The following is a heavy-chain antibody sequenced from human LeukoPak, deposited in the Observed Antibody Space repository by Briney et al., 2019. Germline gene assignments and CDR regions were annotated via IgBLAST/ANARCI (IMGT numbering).Heavy chain of an antibody. J-gene: IGHJ4*02. CDR1: GFTFSSYG. CDR3: AKVGVWFGELLYLDY. Sequence: GGSLRLSCAASGFTFSSYGMHWVRQAPGKGLEWVAFIRYDGSNKYYADSVKGRFTISRDNSKNTLYLQMNSLRAEDTAVYYCAKVGVWFGELLYLDYWGQGTLVTVSS. D-gene: IGHD3-10*01. V-gene: IGHV3-30*02. CDR2: IRYDGSNK.